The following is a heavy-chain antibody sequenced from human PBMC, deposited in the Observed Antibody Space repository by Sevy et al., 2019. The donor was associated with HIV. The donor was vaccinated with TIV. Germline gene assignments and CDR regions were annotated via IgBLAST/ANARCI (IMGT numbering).Heavy chain of an antibody. Sequence: GGSLRLSCAASGFTFSSYAMHWVRQAPGKGLEWVAVISYDGSNKYYADYVKGRFTISRDNSRNTLYLQMDGLRAEDTAVYYCARDHYQLGYCSGGSCYPVYWGQGTLVTVSS. CDR3: ARDHYQLGYCSGGSCYPVY. V-gene: IGHV3-30-3*01. J-gene: IGHJ4*02. CDR2: ISYDGSNK. D-gene: IGHD2-15*01. CDR1: GFTFSSYA.